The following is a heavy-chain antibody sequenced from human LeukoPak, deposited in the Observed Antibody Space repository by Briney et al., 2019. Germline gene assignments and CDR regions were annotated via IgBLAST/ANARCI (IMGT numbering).Heavy chain of an antibody. J-gene: IGHJ4*02. CDR2: ISGSGAGT. CDR1: AFTFSTYA. Sequence: AGGSLRLSCAASAFTFSTYAMSWVRQAPGMGLDWVSGISGSGAGTYYADSVRGRFTISRDNSKNTLHLQMNSLRAEDTAVYYCSNLYSSNYWGQGTLVTVSS. V-gene: IGHV3-23*01. CDR3: SNLYSSNY. D-gene: IGHD6-13*01.